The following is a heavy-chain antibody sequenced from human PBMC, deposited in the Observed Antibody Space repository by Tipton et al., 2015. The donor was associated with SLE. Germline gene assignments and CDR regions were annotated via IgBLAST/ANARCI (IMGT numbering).Heavy chain of an antibody. CDR2: IYTSGDI. J-gene: IGHJ6*03. Sequence: TLSLTCTVSGDSISSGSYYWSWIRQPAGKALEWIGRIYTSGDINYNPSLKGRVTISVDKSKNQFSLKLSSVTAADTAVYFCARADYAGNHHFYYYYLDVWGTGTTVTVSS. CDR3: ARADYAGNHHFYYYYLDV. V-gene: IGHV4-61*02. CDR1: GDSISSGSYY. D-gene: IGHD4-23*01.